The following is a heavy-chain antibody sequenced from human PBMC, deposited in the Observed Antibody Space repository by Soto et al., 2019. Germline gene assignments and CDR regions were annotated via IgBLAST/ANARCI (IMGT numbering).Heavy chain of an antibody. V-gene: IGHV4-59*01. Sequence: QVQLQESGPGLVKPSETLSLTCTVSGGSISAYYWNWVGQPPGKGLEWIGNIYYTGSTNYNPSLKSRVTISVDTSKNQFSLRLSSVTAADTAVYYCARPSVAGTWGPFDYWGQGTLVTVSS. CDR1: GGSISAYY. CDR3: ARPSVAGTWGPFDY. J-gene: IGHJ4*02. CDR2: IYYTGST. D-gene: IGHD6-19*01.